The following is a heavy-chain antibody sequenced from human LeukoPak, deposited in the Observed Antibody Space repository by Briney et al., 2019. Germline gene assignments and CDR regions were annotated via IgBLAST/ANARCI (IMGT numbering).Heavy chain of an antibody. J-gene: IGHJ4*02. Sequence: SETLSLTCAVYGGSFSDYYWSWIRQPPGKGLEWIGEINHSGSTNYNPSLKSRVTISVDTSKNQFSLKLSSVTAADTAVYYCAGDFWSGYYFRDWGQGTLVTVSS. V-gene: IGHV4-34*01. CDR3: AGDFWSGYYFRD. CDR2: INHSGST. CDR1: GGSFSDYY. D-gene: IGHD3-3*01.